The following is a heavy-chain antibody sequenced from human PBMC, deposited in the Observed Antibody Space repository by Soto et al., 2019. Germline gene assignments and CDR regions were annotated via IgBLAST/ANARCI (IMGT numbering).Heavy chain of an antibody. CDR2: ISWNSGSI. Sequence: VQLVESGGGLVQPGRSLRLSCAAPGFTFGDYAMQWVRQAPGKGLEWVSAISWNSGSIDYADSVKGRFTISRDNAKNSLYLQMNSLRAEDTALYYCAKSHTTSGWYVTTDYWGQGTRVTVSS. D-gene: IGHD6-19*01. CDR3: AKSHTTSGWYVTTDY. CDR1: GFTFGDYA. V-gene: IGHV3-9*01. J-gene: IGHJ4*02.